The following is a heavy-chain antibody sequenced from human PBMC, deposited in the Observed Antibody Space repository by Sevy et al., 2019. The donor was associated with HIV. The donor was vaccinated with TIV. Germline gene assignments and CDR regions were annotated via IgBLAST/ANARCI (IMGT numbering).Heavy chain of an antibody. Sequence: GGSLRLSCAASGFTFSTYAMYWVRQAPGKGLEYVSAISGGGGNTYYGTSVKGRFTVYRDNAKKTLYLQMGSLRAEDMAVYFCARKYHDTSGYPRYSMDVWGQGTTVTVSS. CDR1: GFTFSTYA. CDR3: ARKYHDTSGYPRYSMDV. D-gene: IGHD3-22*01. CDR2: ISGGGGNT. J-gene: IGHJ6*02. V-gene: IGHV3-64*01.